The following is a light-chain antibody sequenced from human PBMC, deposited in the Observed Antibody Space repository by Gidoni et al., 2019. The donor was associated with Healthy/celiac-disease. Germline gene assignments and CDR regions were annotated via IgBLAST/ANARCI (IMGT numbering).Light chain of an antibody. V-gene: IGKV3-11*01. CDR3: QQRSNWPT. CDR2: DAS. Sequence: EIVSTPSPATLSLSPGERATLSCRASQSVSSYLAWYQQKPGQAPRLLIYDASNRATGIPARFSGSGSGTDFTLTISSLEPEDFAVYYCQQRSNWPTFGGGTKVEIK. J-gene: IGKJ4*01. CDR1: QSVSSY.